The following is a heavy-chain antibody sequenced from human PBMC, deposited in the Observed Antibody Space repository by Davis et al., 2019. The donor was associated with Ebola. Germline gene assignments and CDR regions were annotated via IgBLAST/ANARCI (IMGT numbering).Heavy chain of an antibody. CDR3: ARDDGVR. CDR2: ISYDGSNK. J-gene: IGHJ4*02. D-gene: IGHD3-16*01. V-gene: IGHV3-30-3*01. Sequence: PGGSLRLSCAASGFTFSSYAMHWVRQAPGKGLEWVAVISYDGSNKYYADSVKGRFTISRDNSKNTLYLQMNSLRAEDTAVYYCARDDGVRWGQGTLVTVSS. CDR1: GFTFSSYA.